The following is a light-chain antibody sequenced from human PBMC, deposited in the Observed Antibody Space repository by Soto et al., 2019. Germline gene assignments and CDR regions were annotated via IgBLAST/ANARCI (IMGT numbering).Light chain of an antibody. J-gene: IGKJ4*01. CDR1: QSVSSSY. V-gene: IGKV3-20*01. Sequence: EIVLTQSPGTLSLSPGERATLSCRASQSVSSSYLAWYQQKPGQAPRLLIYAASSRATGIPDRFSGSGSGTDFTLTSSRLEPEDCAVYYCQQYGSSPTFGGGTKVEIK. CDR3: QQYGSSPT. CDR2: AAS.